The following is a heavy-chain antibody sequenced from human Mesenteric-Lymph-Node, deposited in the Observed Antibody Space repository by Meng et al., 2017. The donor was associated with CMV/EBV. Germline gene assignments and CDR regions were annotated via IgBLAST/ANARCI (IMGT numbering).Heavy chain of an antibody. J-gene: IGHJ5*02. CDR1: GYTFSKYY. Sequence: GESLKISCQGSGYTFSKYYIGWVRQMPGRGLELMGIIHPDDSDTRYSPSFQGQVTISADKSINTAYLQWSSLRASDTAMYYCGRLLPSGIHLGWFDPWGQGTLVTVSS. CDR3: GRLLPSGIHLGWFDP. CDR2: IHPDDSDT. V-gene: IGHV5-51*01. D-gene: IGHD2-2*01.